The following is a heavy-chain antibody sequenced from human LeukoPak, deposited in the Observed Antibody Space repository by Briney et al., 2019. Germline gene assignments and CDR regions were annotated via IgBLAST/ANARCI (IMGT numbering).Heavy chain of an antibody. V-gene: IGHV4-61*10. Sequence: PSETLSLTCTVSGGSISSGSYYWSWIRQPAGKGLEWIGYIYYSGSTNYNPSLKSRVTISVDTSKNQFSLKTAADTAVYYCARELDYGTFDYWGQGTLVTVSS. CDR2: IYYSGST. D-gene: IGHD4-17*01. J-gene: IGHJ4*02. CDR1: GGSISSGSYY. CDR3: ARELDYGTFDY.